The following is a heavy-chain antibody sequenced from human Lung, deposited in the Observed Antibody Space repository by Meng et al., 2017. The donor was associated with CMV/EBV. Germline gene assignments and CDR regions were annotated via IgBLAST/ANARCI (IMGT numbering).Heavy chain of an antibody. D-gene: IGHD3-3*01. J-gene: IGHJ5*02. CDR3: ARASYYDFWSDPGDWFDP. Sequence: SXTXSLXXTVSGGSISSYYWSWTRQPPGKGLEWIGYIYYSGSTDYNPSLKSRVTISVDTSKNQFSLKLSSVTAADTAMYYCARASYYDFWSDPGDWFDPXGQGXLVTVSS. CDR1: GGSISSYY. CDR2: IYYSGST. V-gene: IGHV4-59*01.